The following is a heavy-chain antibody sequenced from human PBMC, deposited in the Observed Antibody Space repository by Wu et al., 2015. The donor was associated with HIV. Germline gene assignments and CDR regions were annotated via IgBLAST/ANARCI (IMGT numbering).Heavy chain of an antibody. CDR3: ARKPRAVAGYDY. Sequence: QVQLVQSGTEVKTPGSSVKVSCKVSGDSFRSYSVSWVRQAPGQGLEWMGIINPSGGSTSYAQKFQGRVTMTRDTSTSTVYMELSSLRSEDTAVYYCARKPRAVAGYDYWGQGTLVTVSS. CDR2: INPSGGST. D-gene: IGHD6-19*01. V-gene: IGHV1-46*01. CDR1: GDSFRSYS. J-gene: IGHJ4*02.